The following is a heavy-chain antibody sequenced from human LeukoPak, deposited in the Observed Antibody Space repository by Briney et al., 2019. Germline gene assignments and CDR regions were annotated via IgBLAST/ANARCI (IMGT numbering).Heavy chain of an antibody. V-gene: IGHV4-30-2*01. Sequence: SETLSLTCAVSGGSISSGGYSWSWIRQPPGKGLEWIGYIYHSGSTYYNPSLKSRVTISVDRSKNQFSLKLSSVTAADTAVYYRAKWAGYFQHWGQGTLVTVSS. D-gene: IGHD6-19*01. J-gene: IGHJ1*01. CDR3: AKWAGYFQH. CDR2: IYHSGST. CDR1: GGSISSGGYS.